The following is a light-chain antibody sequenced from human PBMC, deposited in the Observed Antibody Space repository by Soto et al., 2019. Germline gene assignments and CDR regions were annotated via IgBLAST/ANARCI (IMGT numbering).Light chain of an antibody. J-gene: IGKJ3*01. CDR1: QGIYNY. CDR3: QKYNSAPWT. V-gene: IGKV1-27*01. CDR2: GAT. Sequence: DIPMTQSPSSLSASVGDRGTITCRASQGIYNYLAWYQQKPGKVPKLLIYGATTLQSGVPSRFSGSGSGTDFTLTISSLQPEDVATYYCQKYNSAPWTFGPGTKVDIK.